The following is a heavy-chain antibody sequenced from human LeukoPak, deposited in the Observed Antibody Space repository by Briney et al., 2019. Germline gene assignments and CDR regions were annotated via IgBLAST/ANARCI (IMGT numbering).Heavy chain of an antibody. Sequence: HSGGSLRLSCAASGFTFDDYAMHWVRQAPGKGLEWVSGISWNSGSIGYADSVKGRFTISRDNAKNSLYLQMNSLRAEDTAVYYCAKDLFGGSGSYAPTWGGFWGQGTLVTVSSGESSQSLSYFSSEGFCCIFGGFDPWGQGTLVTVSS. V-gene: IGHV3-9*01. CDR1: GFTFDDYA. J-gene: IGHJ5*02. CDR3: AKDLFGGSGSYAPTWGGFWGQGTLVTVSSGESSQSLSYFSSEGFCCIFGGFDP. CDR2: ISWNSGSI. D-gene: IGHD1-26*01.